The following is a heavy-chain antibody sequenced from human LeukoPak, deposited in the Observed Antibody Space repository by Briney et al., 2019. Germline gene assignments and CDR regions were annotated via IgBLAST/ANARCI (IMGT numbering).Heavy chain of an antibody. D-gene: IGHD5-24*01. CDR2: ISFDGRSI. V-gene: IGHV3-30*03. J-gene: IGHJ4*02. Sequence: GGSLRLSCAASGFSFNKYGMHWVRQIAGKGLEWVALISFDGRSIYYRDSVKGRFTISRDNSRNTLYLQMDSLRAVNTAVYYCAREFGHNRWYFDYWGQGALVTVSS. CDR1: GFSFNKYG. CDR3: AREFGHNRWYFDY.